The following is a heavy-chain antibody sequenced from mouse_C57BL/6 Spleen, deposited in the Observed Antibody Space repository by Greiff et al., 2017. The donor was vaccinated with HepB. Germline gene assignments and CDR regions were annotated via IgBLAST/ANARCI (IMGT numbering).Heavy chain of an antibody. J-gene: IGHJ2*01. V-gene: IGHV2-2*01. Sequence: QVQLKQSGPGLVQPSQILSITCTVSGFSLTSYGVHWVRQSPGKGLEWLGVIWSGGSTDYNAAFISRLSISKDNSKSQVFFKMNSLQADDTAIYYCARGGGTFFDYWGQGTTLTVSS. CDR3: ARGGGTFFDY. CDR1: GFSLTSYG. CDR2: IWSGGST. D-gene: IGHD3-3*01.